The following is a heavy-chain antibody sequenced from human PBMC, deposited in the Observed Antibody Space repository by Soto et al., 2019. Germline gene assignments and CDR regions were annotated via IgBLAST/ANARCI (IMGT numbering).Heavy chain of an antibody. CDR3: AKDKVPVVVTAPFDY. J-gene: IGHJ4*02. Sequence: QVQLVESGGGVVQPGRSLRLSCVASGFTFSSYGMHWVRQAPGKGPEWVAVISYDGSNKYYADSVKGRFTISRDNSKNALYLQMNSLRAEDTAVYYCAKDKVPVVVTAPFDYWGQGTLVTVSS. CDR2: ISYDGSNK. D-gene: IGHD2-21*02. CDR1: GFTFSSYG. V-gene: IGHV3-30*18.